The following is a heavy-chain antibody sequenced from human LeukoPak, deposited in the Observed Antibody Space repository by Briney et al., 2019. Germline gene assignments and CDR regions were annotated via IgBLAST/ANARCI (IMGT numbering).Heavy chain of an antibody. Sequence: ASVKVSCKASGYTFTSYDINWVRQATGRGLEWMGWMNPNSGNTGYAQKFQGRVTITRNTSISTAYMELSSLRSEDTAVYYCARCNYDSSGYYYEAYYYYYYYMDVWGKGTTVTVSS. V-gene: IGHV1-8*03. CDR3: ARCNYDSSGYYYEAYYYYYYYMDV. CDR1: GYTFTSYD. D-gene: IGHD3-22*01. J-gene: IGHJ6*03. CDR2: MNPNSGNT.